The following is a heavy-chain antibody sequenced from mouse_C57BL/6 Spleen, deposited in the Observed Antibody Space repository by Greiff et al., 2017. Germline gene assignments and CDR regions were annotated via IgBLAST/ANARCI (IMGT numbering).Heavy chain of an antibody. CDR3: ARHRFSGSAMGY. D-gene: IGHD3-1*01. Sequence: EVQLVESGGDLVKPGGSLKLSCAASGFTFSSYGMSWVRQTPDKRLEWVATISSGGSYSYYPDSVKGRFTISRDNSKNTLYLHMRRLKSEDTAMYYCARHRFSGSAMGYWGQGTSLTVSS. J-gene: IGHJ4*01. CDR2: ISSGGSYS. CDR1: GFTFSSYG. V-gene: IGHV5-6*01.